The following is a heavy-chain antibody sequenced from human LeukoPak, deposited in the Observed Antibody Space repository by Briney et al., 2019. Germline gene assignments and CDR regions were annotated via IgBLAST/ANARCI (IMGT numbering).Heavy chain of an antibody. CDR1: GFTFDDCA. Sequence: GGSLRLSCAASGFTFDDCAMHWVRQAPGKGLEWVSGISWNSGSIGYADSVKGRFTISRDNAKNSLYLQMNSLRVEDTATYYCAKGPFFYYDASGYNYFDSWGQGTLVTVSS. D-gene: IGHD3-22*01. CDR2: ISWNSGSI. V-gene: IGHV3-9*01. CDR3: AKGPFFYYDASGYNYFDS. J-gene: IGHJ4*02.